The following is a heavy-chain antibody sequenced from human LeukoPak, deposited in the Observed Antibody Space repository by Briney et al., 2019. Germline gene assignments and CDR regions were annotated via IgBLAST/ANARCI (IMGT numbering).Heavy chain of an antibody. Sequence: PGGSLRLSCAASGFTFSSYSMNWVRQAPGKGLEWVSSISSSSSYIYYADSVKGRFTISRDNAKNSLYLQMNSLRAEDTAVYYCAKAFSYSSSWPRFDYWGQGTLVTVSS. J-gene: IGHJ4*02. CDR2: ISSSSSYI. CDR1: GFTFSSYS. D-gene: IGHD6-13*01. V-gene: IGHV3-21*01. CDR3: AKAFSYSSSWPRFDY.